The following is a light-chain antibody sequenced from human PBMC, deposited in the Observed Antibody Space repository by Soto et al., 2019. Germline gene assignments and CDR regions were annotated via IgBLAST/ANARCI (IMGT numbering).Light chain of an antibody. CDR3: QNPRA. CDR2: DAS. CDR1: QSVSSY. Sequence: EIVLTQSPATLSLSPGERATLSCRASQSVSSYLAWYQQKPGQAPRLLIYDASNRATGIPARFSGSGSGTDFTLCSSSLGAEDFAVYDCQNPRAFGGGTKVEIK. V-gene: IGKV3-11*01. J-gene: IGKJ4*01.